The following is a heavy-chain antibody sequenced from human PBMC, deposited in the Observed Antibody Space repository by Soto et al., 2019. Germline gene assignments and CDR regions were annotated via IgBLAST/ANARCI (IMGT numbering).Heavy chain of an antibody. J-gene: IGHJ5*02. Sequence: SETLSLTCAVSGGSISSGGYSWSWIRQPPGKGLEWIGYIYHSGSTYYNPSLKSRVTISVDRSKNQFSLKLSSVTAADTAVYYCAAGGGLPRYHWGQGTQVTVSS. D-gene: IGHD5-12*01. CDR1: GGSISSGGYS. V-gene: IGHV4-30-2*01. CDR3: AAGGGLPRYH. CDR2: IYHSGST.